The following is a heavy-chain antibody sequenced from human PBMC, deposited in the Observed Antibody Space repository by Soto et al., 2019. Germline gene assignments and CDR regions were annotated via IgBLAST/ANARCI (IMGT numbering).Heavy chain of an antibody. D-gene: IGHD6-19*01. CDR2: TYYRFKWYN. Sequence: SQTLSLTCAISGDSVSSNSAAWNWIRQSPSRGLEWLGRTYYRFKWYNDYAVSVKSRITINPDTSKNQFSLQLNSVTPEDTAVYYCARDLGGGYSSGWYWFDPWGQGTLVTVSS. CDR1: GDSVSSNSAA. CDR3: ARDLGGGYSSGWYWFDP. V-gene: IGHV6-1*01. J-gene: IGHJ5*02.